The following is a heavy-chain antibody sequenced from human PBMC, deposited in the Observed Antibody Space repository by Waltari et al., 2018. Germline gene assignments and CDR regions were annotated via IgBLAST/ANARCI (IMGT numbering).Heavy chain of an antibody. J-gene: IGHJ1*01. Sequence: EVQLLESGGGLVQPGGSLRLSCAASGFTFSSYAMSWGRQAPGKGLEWVSAISGSGGSTYYADSVKGRCTSSRDDSKNTRYLQMNSLRAEDTAVYYCAKSPISSSGYFQHWGHGTLVTVSS. V-gene: IGHV3-23*01. CDR1: GFTFSSYA. CDR3: AKSPISSSGYFQH. D-gene: IGHD6-13*01. CDR2: ISGSGGST.